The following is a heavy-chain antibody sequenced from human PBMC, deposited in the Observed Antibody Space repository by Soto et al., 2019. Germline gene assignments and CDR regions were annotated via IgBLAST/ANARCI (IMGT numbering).Heavy chain of an antibody. D-gene: IGHD2-2*01. CDR2: IIPILGIA. Sequence: ASVKVSCKASGGTFSSYTISWVRQSPVQGLEWMGRIIPILGIANYAQKFQGRVTITADKSTSTAYMELSSLRSEDTAVYYCARGNCSSTSCYAGNYYYYGMDVWGQGTTVTVSS. V-gene: IGHV1-69*02. CDR1: GGTFSSYT. CDR3: ARGNCSSTSCYAGNYYYYGMDV. J-gene: IGHJ6*02.